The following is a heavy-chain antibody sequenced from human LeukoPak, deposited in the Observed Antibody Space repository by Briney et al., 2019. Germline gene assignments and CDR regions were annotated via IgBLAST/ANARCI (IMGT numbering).Heavy chain of an antibody. CDR1: GFTFSSYG. CDR2: ISGSSTTI. D-gene: IGHD5-12*01. V-gene: IGHV3-48*02. CDR3: ARGTNVDIGY. J-gene: IGHJ4*02. Sequence: PGRSLKLSCAASGFTFSSYGMHWVRQAPGKGLEWVSYISGSSTTIYYADSVKGRFTISRENANNSLYLQMNSLRDEDTAVYYCARGTNVDIGYWGQGTLVTVSS.